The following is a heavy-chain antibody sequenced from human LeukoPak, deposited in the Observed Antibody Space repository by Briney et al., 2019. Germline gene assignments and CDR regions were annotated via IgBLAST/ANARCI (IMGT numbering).Heavy chain of an antibody. CDR1: GGSISSSDYY. Sequence: SQTLSLTCTVSGGSISSSDYYWSWIRQPPGKGLEWIGYVYYSRSTYYNPFLKSRVTISIDTSKNQFSLKLSSVTAADTAVYYCARRSDYYGSGSYSFLFDYWGQGALVTVSS. D-gene: IGHD3-10*01. CDR2: VYYSRST. CDR3: ARRSDYYGSGSYSFLFDY. V-gene: IGHV4-30-4*01. J-gene: IGHJ4*02.